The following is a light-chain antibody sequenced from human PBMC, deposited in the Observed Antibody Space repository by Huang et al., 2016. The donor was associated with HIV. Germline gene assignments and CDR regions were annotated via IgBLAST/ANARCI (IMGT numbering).Light chain of an antibody. Sequence: DIVMTQSPLSLPVTPGEPASISCRSSQSRLHSNGYNYLDWYLQKPGQSPQLLIYLGSNRASGVPDRFSGSGSGTDFKLKISRVEAEDVGVYYCMQALQTPYTFGHGTKLEIK. CDR1: QSRLHSNGYNY. CDR2: LGS. CDR3: MQALQTPYT. J-gene: IGKJ2*01. V-gene: IGKV2-28*01.